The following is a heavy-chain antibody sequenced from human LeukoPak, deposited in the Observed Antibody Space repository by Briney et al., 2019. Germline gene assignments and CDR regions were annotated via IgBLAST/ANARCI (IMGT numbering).Heavy chain of an antibody. V-gene: IGHV4-59*01. CDR2: IYYSGST. Sequence: SETLSLTCTVSGGSISSYYWSWIRQPPGKGLEWIGYIYYSGSTNYNPSLKSRVTISVDTSKNQFSLKLSSVTAADTAVYYCARYLIDFWSGYAYYYYMDVWGKGTTVTVSS. CDR1: GGSISSYY. CDR3: ARYLIDFWSGYAYYYYMDV. D-gene: IGHD3-3*01. J-gene: IGHJ6*03.